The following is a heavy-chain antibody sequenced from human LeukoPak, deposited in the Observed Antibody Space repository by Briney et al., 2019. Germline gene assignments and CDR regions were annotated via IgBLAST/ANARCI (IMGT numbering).Heavy chain of an antibody. CDR2: INHSGST. D-gene: IGHD3-16*02. CDR3: ASRKAFWGSYRPETFDY. Sequence: PSETLSLTCAVYGGSFSGYYWSWIRQPPGKGLEWIGEINHSGSTNYNPSLKSRVTISVDTSKNQFSLKLSSVTAADTAVYYCASRKAFWGSYRPETFDYWGQGTLVTVSS. CDR1: GGSFSGYY. V-gene: IGHV4-34*01. J-gene: IGHJ4*02.